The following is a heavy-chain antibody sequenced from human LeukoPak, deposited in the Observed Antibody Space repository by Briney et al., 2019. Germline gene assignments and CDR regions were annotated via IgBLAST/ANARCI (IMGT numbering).Heavy chain of an antibody. D-gene: IGHD1-26*01. J-gene: IGHJ3*02. V-gene: IGHV3-30*04. CDR1: GFTFSSYA. CDR3: ARGAGAVAQWEMMNGDAFDI. Sequence: PGGSLRLSCAASGFTFSSYAMHWVRQAPGKGLEWVAVISYDGSNKYYADSVKGRFTVSRDNARNSLSLQMDSLRVEDTAMYYCARGAGAVAQWEMMNGDAFDIWGQGTVVTVSS. CDR2: ISYDGSNK.